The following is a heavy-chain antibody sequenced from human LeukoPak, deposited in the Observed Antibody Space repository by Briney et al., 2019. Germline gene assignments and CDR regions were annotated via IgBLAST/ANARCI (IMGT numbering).Heavy chain of an antibody. J-gene: IGHJ3*02. D-gene: IGHD3-22*01. CDR1: GGSISSYY. CDR2: IYYSGST. V-gene: IGHV4-59*12. CDR3: ARDPPNYYDSSGAFDI. Sequence: SETLSLTCTVSGGSISSYYWSWIRQPPGKGLEWIGYIYYSGSTNYNPSLKSRVTISVDTSKNQFSLQLSSVTAADTAVYYCARDPPNYYDSSGAFDIWGQGTMVTVSS.